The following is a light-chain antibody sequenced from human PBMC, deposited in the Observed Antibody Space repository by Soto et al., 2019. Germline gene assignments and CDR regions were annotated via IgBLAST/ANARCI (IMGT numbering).Light chain of an antibody. CDR3: SSYTGSSTWV. J-gene: IGLJ3*02. V-gene: IGLV2-14*01. Sequence: QSVLTQPASVSGSPGQSITISCTGTSSDVGAYNHVSWYQQHPGKAPKLMIYEVSNRPSGVANRFSGSKSGNTASLSISGLQAEDEADYYCSSYTGSSTWVFGGGIKLTVL. CDR1: SSDVGAYNH. CDR2: EVS.